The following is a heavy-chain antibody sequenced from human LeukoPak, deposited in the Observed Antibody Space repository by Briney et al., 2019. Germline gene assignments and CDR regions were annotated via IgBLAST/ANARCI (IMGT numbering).Heavy chain of an antibody. CDR1: GFTFSSYD. V-gene: IGHV3-21*06. D-gene: IGHD1-26*01. CDR2: ISGSGTYI. CDR3: ARFVGPATKQYFDY. Sequence: GGSLRLSCAASGFTFSSYDMNWVRQAPGKGPEWVSVISGSGTYIYYAESVKGRFTISRDNAKNSLYLQMDSLRVEDTAVYYCARFVGPATKQYFDYWGQGILVTVS. J-gene: IGHJ4*02.